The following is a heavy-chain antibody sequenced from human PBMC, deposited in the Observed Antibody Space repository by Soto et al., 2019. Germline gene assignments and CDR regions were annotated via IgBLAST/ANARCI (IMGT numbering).Heavy chain of an antibody. D-gene: IGHD3-10*01. CDR1: GFTVSSNY. Sequence: EVQLVESGGGLVQPGGSLRLSCAASGFTVSSNYMSWVRQAPGKGLEWVSLIYSDSSTFYADSVKGRFTISRDISKNTLYLQMNTLRAEDTAVYYCARTDMVRGVIHYYYGMDVWGQGTTVTVSS. CDR2: IYSDSST. V-gene: IGHV3-66*01. CDR3: ARTDMVRGVIHYYYGMDV. J-gene: IGHJ6*02.